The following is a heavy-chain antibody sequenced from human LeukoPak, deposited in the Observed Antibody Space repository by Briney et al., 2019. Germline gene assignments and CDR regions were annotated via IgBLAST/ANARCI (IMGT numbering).Heavy chain of an antibody. Sequence: GGPLRLSFVASGFAVVINYMSWVRQAPGKGLEWVSLIYSGGAIRYADSVKGRFTISRDSSKNTLFLQMNDLTVEDTARYYCARRPGNWGQGILVTVSS. CDR1: GFAVVINY. CDR3: ARRPGN. CDR2: IYSGGAI. V-gene: IGHV3-53*01. D-gene: IGHD1-14*01. J-gene: IGHJ4*02.